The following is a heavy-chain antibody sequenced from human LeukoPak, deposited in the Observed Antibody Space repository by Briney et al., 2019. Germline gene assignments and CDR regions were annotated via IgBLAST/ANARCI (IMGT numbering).Heavy chain of an antibody. CDR2: ISGSGGST. V-gene: IGHV3-23*01. CDR3: AKDGSAAAGSEVDY. J-gene: IGHJ4*02. CDR1: GFTFSSYA. Sequence: GGSLRLSCAASGFTFSSYAMSWVRQAPGKGLEWVSAISGSGGSTYYADSVKGRFTTSRDNSKNTLYLQMNSLRAEDTAVYYCAKDGSAAAGSEVDYWGQGTLVTVSS. D-gene: IGHD6-13*01.